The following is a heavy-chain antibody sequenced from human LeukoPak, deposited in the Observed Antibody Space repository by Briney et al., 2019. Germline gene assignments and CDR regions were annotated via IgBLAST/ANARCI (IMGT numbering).Heavy chain of an antibody. CDR3: ARVDSNYYYYYMDV. CDR1: GYTFTSYG. CDR2: ISAYNGNT. D-gene: IGHD4-11*01. V-gene: IGHV1-18*01. J-gene: IGHJ6*03. Sequence: APVKVSCKASGYTFTSYGISWVRQAPGQGLEWMGWISAYNGNTNYAQKLQGRVTMTTDTSTSTAYMELRSLRSDDTAVYYCARVDSNYYYYYMDVWGKGTTVTVSS.